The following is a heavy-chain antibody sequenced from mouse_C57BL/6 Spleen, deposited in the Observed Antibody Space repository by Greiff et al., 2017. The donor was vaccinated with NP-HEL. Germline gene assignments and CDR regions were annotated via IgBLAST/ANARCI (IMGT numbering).Heavy chain of an antibody. Sequence: QVQLQQPGAELVMPGASVKLSCKASGFTFTSYWMHWVKQRPGQGLEWIGEIDPSDSYTNYNQKFKGKSTLTVDKSSSTAYMQSSSLTSEDSAVYYCARNGYFDYWGQGTTLTVSS. V-gene: IGHV1-69*01. CDR1: GFTFTSYW. J-gene: IGHJ2*01. CDR2: IDPSDSYT. CDR3: ARNGYFDY.